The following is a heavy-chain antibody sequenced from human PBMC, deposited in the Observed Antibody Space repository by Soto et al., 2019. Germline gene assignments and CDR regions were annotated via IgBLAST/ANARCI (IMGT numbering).Heavy chain of an antibody. CDR3: ARDSRIRYSYDY. CDR2: ISSSGSTM. Sequence: GGSLRLSCAASLFTFSSYEMNWVRQAPGKGLEWVSYISSSGSTMYYADSVKGRFTISRDNAKNSLYLQMNSLRAEDTAVYYCARDSRIRYSYDYWGQGTLVTVSS. J-gene: IGHJ4*02. CDR1: LFTFSSYE. V-gene: IGHV3-48*03. D-gene: IGHD5-18*01.